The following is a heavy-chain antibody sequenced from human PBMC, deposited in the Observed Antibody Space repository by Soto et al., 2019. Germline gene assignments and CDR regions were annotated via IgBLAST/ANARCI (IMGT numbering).Heavy chain of an antibody. V-gene: IGHV3-13*01. CDR2: IGTAGDT. CDR1: GFTFSSYD. Sequence: EVQLVESGGGLVQPGGSLRLSCAASGFTFSSYDMHWVRQATGKGLEWVSAIGTAGDTYYPGSVKGRFTISRENAKNSLYLQMSSLRAGDTAVYYCARAVDYSGMDVWGQGTTVTVSS. CDR3: ARAVDYSGMDV. J-gene: IGHJ6*02.